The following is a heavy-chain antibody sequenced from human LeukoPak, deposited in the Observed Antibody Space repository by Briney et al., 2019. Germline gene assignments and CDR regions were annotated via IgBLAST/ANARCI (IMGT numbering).Heavy chain of an antibody. V-gene: IGHV3-30*02. Sequence: GGSLRLSCAASGFTFSSYGMHWVRQAPGKGLEWVAFIRYDGSNKYYADSVKGRFTISRDNSKNTLYLQMNSLRAEDTAVYYCAKGTSVIVVVKVDYWGQGTLVTVSS. CDR2: IRYDGSNK. CDR1: GFTFSSYG. CDR3: AKGTSVIVVVKVDY. J-gene: IGHJ4*02. D-gene: IGHD3-22*01.